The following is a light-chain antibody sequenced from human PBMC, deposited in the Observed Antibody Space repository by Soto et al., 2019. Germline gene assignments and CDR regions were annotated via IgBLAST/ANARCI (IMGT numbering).Light chain of an antibody. V-gene: IGLV1-40*01. CDR3: QSYDSSLSGYV. J-gene: IGLJ1*01. CDR1: SSNIGAGYE. Sequence: QSVLTQPPSVSEAPGHRVTVSCTGSSSNIGAGYEAHWYQQVPGTAPKLLIYENNNRPSGVPDRFSGSKSGTSASLAITGLQAEDEAEYYCQSYDSSLSGYVFGTETKLTVL. CDR2: ENN.